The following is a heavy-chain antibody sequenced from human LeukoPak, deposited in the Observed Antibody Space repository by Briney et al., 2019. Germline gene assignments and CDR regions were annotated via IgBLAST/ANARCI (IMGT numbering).Heavy chain of an antibody. Sequence: ASVKVSCKASGFTFTGYYMHWVRQAPGQGLEWMGRSNPNSGGTNYAQKFQGRVTMTRDTSISTAYMELSRLRSDDTAVYYCARGGSRGYSYVPLDYWGQGTLVTVSS. D-gene: IGHD5-18*01. CDR1: GFTFTGYY. J-gene: IGHJ4*02. CDR2: SNPNSGGT. V-gene: IGHV1-2*06. CDR3: ARGGSRGYSYVPLDY.